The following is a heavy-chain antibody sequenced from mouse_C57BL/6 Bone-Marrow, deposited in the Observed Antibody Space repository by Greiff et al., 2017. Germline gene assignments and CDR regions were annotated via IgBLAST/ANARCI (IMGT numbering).Heavy chain of an antibody. V-gene: IGHV1-50*01. J-gene: IGHJ4*01. CDR2: IDPSDSYT. CDR1: GYTFTSYW. CDR3: ARDLGPIYYYGYYYAMDY. D-gene: IGHD1-1*01. Sequence: QVQLQQSGAELVKPGASVKLSCKASGYTFTSYWMQWVKQRPGQGLEWIGEIDPSDSYTNYNQKFKGKATLTVDTSSSTAYMPLSSLTSEDSAVYYCARDLGPIYYYGYYYAMDYWGQGTSVTVSS.